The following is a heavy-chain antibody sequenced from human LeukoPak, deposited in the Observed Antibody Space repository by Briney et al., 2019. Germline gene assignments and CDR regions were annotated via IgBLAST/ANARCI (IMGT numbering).Heavy chain of an antibody. Sequence: GRSLRLSCAASGFTFDDYAMHWVRQAPGKGLEWVSGISWNSGSIGYADSVKGRFTISRDNAKNSLYLQMNSLSAEDTAVYYCARLRYYGMDFWGQGTTVTVSS. CDR2: ISWNSGSI. CDR3: ARLRYYGMDF. D-gene: IGHD2-15*01. CDR1: GFTFDDYA. J-gene: IGHJ6*02. V-gene: IGHV3-9*01.